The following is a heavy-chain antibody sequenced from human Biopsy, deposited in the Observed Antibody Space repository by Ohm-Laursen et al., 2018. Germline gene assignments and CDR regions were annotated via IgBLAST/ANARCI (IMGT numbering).Heavy chain of an antibody. CDR1: GGTFINYA. Sequence: GASVKVSCKASGGTFINYAISWVRQAPGQGLEWMGGIIPMFGTANYAQMSQGRVTISADESTSTSYMELNSLTTEDTAIYYCARGPHSGSHSCFDYWGRGTLVTVSS. CDR3: ARGPHSGSHSCFDY. D-gene: IGHD1-26*01. V-gene: IGHV1-69*13. CDR2: IIPMFGTA. J-gene: IGHJ4*02.